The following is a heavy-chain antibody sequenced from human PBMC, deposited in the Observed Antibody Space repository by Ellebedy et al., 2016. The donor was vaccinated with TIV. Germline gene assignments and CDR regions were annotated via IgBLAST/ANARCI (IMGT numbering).Heavy chain of an antibody. CDR1: GGYLRTYY. CDR2: IHYGGST. Sequence: LRLSXHVSGGYLRTYYWSWVRQLPGKGLEWIGYIHYGGSTKYNPSLKSRVTISKDTSKNQFSLNLRSVTAADTAVYFCARGKNVAAAGGDAFDIWGQGTTVTV. V-gene: IGHV4-59*01. D-gene: IGHD6-13*01. J-gene: IGHJ3*02. CDR3: ARGKNVAAAGGDAFDI.